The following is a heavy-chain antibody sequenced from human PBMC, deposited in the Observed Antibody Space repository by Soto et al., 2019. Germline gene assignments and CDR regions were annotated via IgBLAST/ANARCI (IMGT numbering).Heavy chain of an antibody. CDR3: ARSSGYSSGSYDLGY. J-gene: IGHJ4*02. CDR2: INPNSGGT. D-gene: IGHD6-19*01. V-gene: IGHV1-2*04. CDR1: GYTFTDFY. Sequence: ASVKVSCKASGYTFTDFYIHWVRQAPGQGLEWMGWINPNSGGTKYAHKFQGWVTMTRDTSISTVYMELSRLRSDDAAVYYCARSSGYSSGSYDLGYWGQGVLVTVSS.